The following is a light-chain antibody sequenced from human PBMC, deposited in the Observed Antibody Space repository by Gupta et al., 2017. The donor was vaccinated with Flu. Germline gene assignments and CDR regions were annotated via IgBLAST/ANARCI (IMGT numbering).Light chain of an antibody. J-gene: IGLJ1*01. Sequence: QSALTQPASVSGSPGQSITISCSGSSSDFGDYKSVSWYQQHPGKPPRLILFKGSDRPAGVSKRFSGSKSDNAAALTISGLQADDEAAYYCTADGISSTLVGTGTRVTV. CDR2: KGS. CDR3: TADGISSTL. CDR1: SSDFGDYKS. V-gene: IGLV2-14*03.